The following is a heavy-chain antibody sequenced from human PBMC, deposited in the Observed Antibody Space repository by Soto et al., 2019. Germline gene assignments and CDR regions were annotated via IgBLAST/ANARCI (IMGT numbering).Heavy chain of an antibody. J-gene: IGHJ4*02. V-gene: IGHV1-2*02. CDR2: INPNSGGT. Sequence: ASVKVSCKSSGYTFTDYYLHWVRQAPGQGLERMGWINPNSGGTTYEQTFQGRVTMTRDTSISTAYMELSNLVSDDTAVYYCARGSLVGGGNKLTYDFWGQGTQVTVSS. CDR1: GYTFTDYY. D-gene: IGHD1-26*01. CDR3: ARGSLVGGGNKLTYDF.